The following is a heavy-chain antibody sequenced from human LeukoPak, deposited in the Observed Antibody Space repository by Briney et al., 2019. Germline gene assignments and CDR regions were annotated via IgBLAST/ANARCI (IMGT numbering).Heavy chain of an antibody. Sequence: GGSLRLSCAASGFTFSSYSMNWVRQAPGEGLEWVSYISSSSSTIYYADSVKGRFTISRDNAKNSLYLQMNSLRAEDTAVYYCARAPGIAAAGTKRVYFQHWGQGTPVTVSS. D-gene: IGHD6-13*01. V-gene: IGHV3-48*04. CDR1: GFTFSSYS. CDR3: ARAPGIAAAGTKRVYFQH. CDR2: ISSSSSTI. J-gene: IGHJ1*01.